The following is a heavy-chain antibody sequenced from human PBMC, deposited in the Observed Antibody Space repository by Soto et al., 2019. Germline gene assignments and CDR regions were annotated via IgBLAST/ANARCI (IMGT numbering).Heavy chain of an antibody. V-gene: IGHV3-9*01. J-gene: IGHJ3*02. Sequence: SLRPSCAASGFTFDDYAIHFFRQSPGKGLEWVSGISWNSDNIVYADSVKGRFTISRDNAKNSLYLQMNSLRAEDTALYYCAKDLYSNYGDAFDIWGQGTMVTVSS. CDR3: AKDLYSNYGDAFDI. CDR1: GFTFDDYA. CDR2: ISWNSDNI. D-gene: IGHD4-4*01.